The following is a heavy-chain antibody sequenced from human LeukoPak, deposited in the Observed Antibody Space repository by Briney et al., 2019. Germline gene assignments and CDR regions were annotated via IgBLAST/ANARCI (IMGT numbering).Heavy chain of an antibody. CDR3: ARAKALAAAGTVWFDP. Sequence: PSETLSLTCTVSGGSISSYYWSWIRQPPGKGLEWIGYIYYSGSTNYNPSLKSRVTISVDTSKNQFSLKLSSVTAADTAVYYCARAKALAAAGTVWFDPWGQGTLVTVSS. D-gene: IGHD6-13*01. CDR1: GGSISSYY. V-gene: IGHV4-59*01. J-gene: IGHJ5*02. CDR2: IYYSGST.